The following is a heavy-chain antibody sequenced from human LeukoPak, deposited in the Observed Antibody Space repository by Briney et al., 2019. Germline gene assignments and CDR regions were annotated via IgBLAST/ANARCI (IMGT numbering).Heavy chain of an antibody. J-gene: IGHJ4*02. CDR2: INPSGGST. CDR1: GYTFTSYY. Sequence: ASVKVSCKASGYTFTSYYMHWVRQAPGQGLEWMGIINPSGGSTSYAQKFQGRVTMTRDMSTSTVYMELSSLSSEDTAVYYCARATYSSPFDYWGQGTLVTVSS. CDR3: ARATYSSPFDY. D-gene: IGHD6-13*01. V-gene: IGHV1-46*01.